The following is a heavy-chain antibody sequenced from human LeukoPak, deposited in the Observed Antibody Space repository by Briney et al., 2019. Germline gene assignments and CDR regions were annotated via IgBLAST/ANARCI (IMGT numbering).Heavy chain of an antibody. V-gene: IGHV3-9*01. CDR3: AKSTGIAVAGTTS. CDR1: GSTFDDYA. D-gene: IGHD6-19*01. J-gene: IGHJ4*02. Sequence: GGSLRLSCAASGSTFDDYAMHWVRQAPGKGLEWVSGISWNSGSIGYADSVKGRFTISRDNAKNSLYLQMNSLRAEDTALYYCAKSTGIAVAGTTSWGQGTLVTVSS. CDR2: ISWNSGSI.